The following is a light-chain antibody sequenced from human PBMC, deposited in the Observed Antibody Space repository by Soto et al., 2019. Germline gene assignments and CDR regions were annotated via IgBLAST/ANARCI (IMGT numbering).Light chain of an antibody. CDR2: GAS. CDR1: QGIRKY. CDR3: QQFSSSITHT. J-gene: IGKJ2*01. Sequence: DIQMTQSPSSLSAYVGDRVTITCQASQGIRKYLNWYQQEPGKAPKRLIYGASNLEPGVPSRFSGGGSRTDFTLTIIRMETEEFGVYNSQQFSSSITHTFGQGTKLEIK. V-gene: IGKV1-33*01.